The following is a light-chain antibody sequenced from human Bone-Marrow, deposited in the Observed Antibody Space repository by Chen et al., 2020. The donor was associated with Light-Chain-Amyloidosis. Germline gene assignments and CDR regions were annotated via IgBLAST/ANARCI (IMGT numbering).Light chain of an antibody. CDR3: QQFNTYPPWT. CDR1: QDFTGS. V-gene: IGKV1-9*01. CDR2: AAA. Sequence: QLTQSPSSLSASVGDTVTITCRASQDFTGSLVWYQQKPGKAPKVLIYAAAILQSGVPSRFSCGVSGTEFTLTISSLQPEDLATYFWQQFNTYPPWTFGQGTKVDLK. J-gene: IGKJ1*01.